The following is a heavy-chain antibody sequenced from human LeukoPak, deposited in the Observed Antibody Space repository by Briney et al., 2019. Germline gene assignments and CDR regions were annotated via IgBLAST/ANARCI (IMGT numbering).Heavy chain of an antibody. CDR2: VNGRGATT. D-gene: IGHD7-27*01. CDR3: AKAPATGEGYYFYYMDV. J-gene: IGHJ6*03. CDR1: GFTFSDYA. V-gene: IGHV3-23*01. Sequence: GGSLRLSCAASGFASGFTFSDYAVSWVRQAPGKGPEWVASVNGRGATTYYADSVRGRFTISRDNSKNTVYLQMISLGADDTAVYFCAKAPATGEGYYFYYMDVWGKGATVTVSS.